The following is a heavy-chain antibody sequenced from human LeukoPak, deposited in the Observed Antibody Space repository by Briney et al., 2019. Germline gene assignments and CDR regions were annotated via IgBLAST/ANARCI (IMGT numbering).Heavy chain of an antibody. CDR2: IYTSGST. J-gene: IGHJ4*02. D-gene: IGHD1-14*01. CDR1: GGSISNYY. Sequence: KPSETLSLTCSVSGGSISNYYWSWIRQPAGKGLEWIGRIYTSGSTNYNPSLKSRVTMSVDTSKNQFSLKLSSVTAADTAVYYCTKNAAYNLDYWGQGILVTVSS. CDR3: TKNAAYNLDY. V-gene: IGHV4-4*07.